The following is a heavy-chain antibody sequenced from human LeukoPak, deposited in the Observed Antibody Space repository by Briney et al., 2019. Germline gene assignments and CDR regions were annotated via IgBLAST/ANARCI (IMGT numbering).Heavy chain of an antibody. CDR1: GFTFSSYW. J-gene: IGHJ4*02. Sequence: PGGSLRLSCAASGFTFSSYWMHWVRQAPGKGLVWVSHINGDGSTTSYADSVKGQFTISRDNAKNTVYLQMNSLRAEDTAVYYCAKGGSSSPRSTFDYWGQGTLLTVSS. CDR2: INGDGSTT. CDR3: AKGGSSSPRSTFDY. V-gene: IGHV3-74*01. D-gene: IGHD6-13*01.